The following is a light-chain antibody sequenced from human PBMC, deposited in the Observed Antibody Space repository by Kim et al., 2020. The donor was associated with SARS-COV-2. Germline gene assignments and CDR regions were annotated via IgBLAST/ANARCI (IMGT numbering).Light chain of an antibody. J-gene: IGKJ2*01. CDR2: GAS. Sequence: PGERATLSCRASQSVNSRYLAWYQGKPGQAPRLLIFGASSWATGVPDRFSGSGSGTDFTLTISSLEPEDFAVYYCQQYGTLPYTFGQGTKLEI. V-gene: IGKV3-20*01. CDR3: QQYGTLPYT. CDR1: QSVNSRY.